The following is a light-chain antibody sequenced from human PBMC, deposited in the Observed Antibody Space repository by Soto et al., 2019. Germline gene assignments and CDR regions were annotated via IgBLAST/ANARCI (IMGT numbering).Light chain of an antibody. CDR1: QSISSW. Sequence: DIQFTQAPSFLSASVGARVPITCRASQSISSWLAWYQQKPGKAPKLLIYKASSLESGVPSRFSGSGSGTEFTLTISSLQPEDFATYYCQQYNSYSQTFGQGTKVDIK. CDR3: QQYNSYSQT. CDR2: KAS. V-gene: IGKV1-5*03. J-gene: IGKJ1*01.